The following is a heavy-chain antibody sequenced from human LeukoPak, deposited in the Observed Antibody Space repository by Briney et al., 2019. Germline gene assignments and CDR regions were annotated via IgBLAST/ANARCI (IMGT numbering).Heavy chain of an antibody. V-gene: IGHV1-18*01. CDR2: ISAYNGNT. CDR1: GYTFTSYG. J-gene: IGHJ4*02. CDR3: ARDELLRCDY. D-gene: IGHD1-26*01. Sequence: ASVKVSCKASGYTFTSYGISWVRQAPGQGLEWMRWISAYNGNTNYAQILQGRVTMTTDTSTSTVYMELRSLRSDDTAVYYCARDELLRCDYWGQGTLVTVSS.